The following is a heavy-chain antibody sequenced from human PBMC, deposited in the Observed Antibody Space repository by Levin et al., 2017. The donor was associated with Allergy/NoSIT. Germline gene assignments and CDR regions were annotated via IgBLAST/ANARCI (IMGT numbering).Heavy chain of an antibody. CDR1: GFTFSSYA. CDR3: AKHVGQWLVPTGYFDY. V-gene: IGHV3-23*01. Sequence: GGSLRLSCAASGFTFSSYAMSWVRQAPGKGLEWVSAISGSGGSTYYADSVKGRFTISRDNSKNTLYLQMNSLRAEDTAVYYCAKHVGQWLVPTGYFDYWGQGTLVTVSS. CDR2: ISGSGGST. D-gene: IGHD6-19*01. J-gene: IGHJ4*02.